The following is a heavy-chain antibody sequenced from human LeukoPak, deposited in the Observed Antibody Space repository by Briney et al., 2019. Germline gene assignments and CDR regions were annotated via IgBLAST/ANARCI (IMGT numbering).Heavy chain of an antibody. CDR3: ARVARPLNYDFWSGYAHYFDY. V-gene: IGHV3-48*01. CDR2: ISSSSSTI. Sequence: GGSLRLSCAASGFTFSSYSMNWVRQAPGKGLEWVSYISSSSSTIYYADSVKGRFTISRDNAKNSLYLQMNSLRAEDTAVYYCARVARPLNYDFWSGYAHYFDYWGQGTLVTVSS. D-gene: IGHD3-3*01. J-gene: IGHJ4*02. CDR1: GFTFSSYS.